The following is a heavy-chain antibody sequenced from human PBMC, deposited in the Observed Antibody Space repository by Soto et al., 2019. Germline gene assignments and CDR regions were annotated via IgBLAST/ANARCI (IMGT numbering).Heavy chain of an antibody. CDR3: ARDQAMAQLDY. CDR1: GYTFTNYG. J-gene: IGHJ4*02. D-gene: IGHD5-18*01. CDR2: INAYNGNT. V-gene: IGHV1-18*01. Sequence: QVQLVQSGAEVKKPGASVKVSCKASGYTFTNYGISWVRQAPGQGLEWMGWINAYNGNTKYAQKLQGRVTMTTDTSTSTAYMELRSLLSADTPVYYCARDQAMAQLDYWGQGTLVTVSS.